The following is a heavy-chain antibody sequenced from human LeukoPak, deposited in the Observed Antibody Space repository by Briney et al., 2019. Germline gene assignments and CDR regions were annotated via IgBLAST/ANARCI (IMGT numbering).Heavy chain of an antibody. V-gene: IGHV3-23*01. D-gene: IGHD6-19*01. Sequence: PGGSLRLSCAASGFTFSNYAMSWVRLAPGKGLERVSAISGSGGSTYYADSVKGRFTISRDNSKNTLYLQMNSLRAEDTAVYYCAKTREGSSGWYGYWGQGTLVTVSS. J-gene: IGHJ4*02. CDR1: GFTFSNYA. CDR3: AKTREGSSGWYGY. CDR2: ISGSGGST.